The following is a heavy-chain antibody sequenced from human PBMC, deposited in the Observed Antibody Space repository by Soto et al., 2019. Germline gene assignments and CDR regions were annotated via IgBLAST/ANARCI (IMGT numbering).Heavy chain of an antibody. V-gene: IGHV3-73*01. CDR3: TRLGLVQSGGMDV. CDR2: IRSKANSYAT. J-gene: IGHJ6*02. Sequence: GSLRLSCAASGFTFSGSAMHWVRQASGKGLEWVGRIRSKANSYATAYAASVKGRFTISRDDSKNTAYLQMNSLKTEDTAVYYCTRLGLVQSGGMDVWGQGTTVTVSS. CDR1: GFTFSGSA. D-gene: IGHD3-9*01.